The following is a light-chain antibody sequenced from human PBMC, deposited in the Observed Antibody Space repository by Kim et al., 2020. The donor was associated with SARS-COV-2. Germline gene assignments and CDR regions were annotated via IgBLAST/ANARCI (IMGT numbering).Light chain of an antibody. J-gene: IGKJ4*01. Sequence: GDRVTITCRASQDISSGLTWYQQKPGKAPKLLIYDASTLESGVPSRFSGSGSGTEFTLTISSLQPEDFATYYCQQFNNYPLTFGGGTKLEI. V-gene: IGKV1D-13*01. CDR1: QDISSG. CDR2: DAS. CDR3: QQFNNYPLT.